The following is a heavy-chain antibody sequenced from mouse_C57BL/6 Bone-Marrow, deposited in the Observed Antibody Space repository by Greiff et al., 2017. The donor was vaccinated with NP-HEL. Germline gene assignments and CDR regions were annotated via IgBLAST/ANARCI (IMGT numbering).Heavy chain of an antibody. V-gene: IGHV2-2*01. CDR2: IWSGGST. J-gene: IGHJ4*01. CDR3: ARKDDGYYGFFYAMDY. D-gene: IGHD2-3*01. CDR1: GFSLTSYG. Sequence: QVQLQQSGPGLVQPSQSLSITCTVSGFSLTSYGVHWVRQSPGKGLEWLGVIWSGGSTDYNAAFISRLSISKDNSKSQVFFKMNSLQADDTAIYYCARKDDGYYGFFYAMDYWGQGTSVTVSS.